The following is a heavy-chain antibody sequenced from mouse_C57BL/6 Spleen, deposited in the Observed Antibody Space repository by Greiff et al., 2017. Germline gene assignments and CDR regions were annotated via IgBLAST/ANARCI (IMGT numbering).Heavy chain of an antibody. J-gene: IGHJ3*01. CDR2: IDPETGGT. CDR1: GYTFTDYE. CDR3: TLIYYDYAPWFAY. D-gene: IGHD2-4*01. V-gene: IGHV1-15*01. Sequence: VQLQQSGAELVRPGASVTLSCKASGYTFTDYEMHWVKQTPVHGLEWIGAIDPETGGTAYNQKFKGKAILTADKSSSTAYMELRSLTSEDSAVYYCTLIYYDYAPWFAYWGQGTLVTVSA.